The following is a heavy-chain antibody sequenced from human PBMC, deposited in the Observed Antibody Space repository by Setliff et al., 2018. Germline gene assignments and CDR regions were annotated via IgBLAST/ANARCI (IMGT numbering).Heavy chain of an antibody. J-gene: IGHJ4*02. CDR3: ARAPSVELVTIRTNSWFTY. CDR1: GYTFRNYA. CDR2: ISVYNGDT. D-gene: IGHD5-18*01. Sequence: ASVKLSCKASGYTFRNYAFAWVRQAPGQGLEWVGWISVYNGDTNYAQKFQGRVTLTTDTSTSTAYMELRSLTSDDSAFYYCARAPSVELVTIRTNSWFTYWGQGTLVTVSS. V-gene: IGHV1-18*01.